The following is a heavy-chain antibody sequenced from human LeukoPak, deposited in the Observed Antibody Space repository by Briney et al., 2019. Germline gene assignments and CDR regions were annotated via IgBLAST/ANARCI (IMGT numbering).Heavy chain of an antibody. Sequence: GGSLRLSCAASGFTFSSYAMSWVRQAPGKGLEWVANIKHDGSEKYYVDSVKGRFTISRDNAKNSLYLQMNSLRAEDTAVYYCARDAGRKDDYWGQGTLVTVSS. CDR1: GFTFSSYA. CDR3: ARDAGRKDDY. V-gene: IGHV3-7*01. J-gene: IGHJ4*02. CDR2: IKHDGSEK.